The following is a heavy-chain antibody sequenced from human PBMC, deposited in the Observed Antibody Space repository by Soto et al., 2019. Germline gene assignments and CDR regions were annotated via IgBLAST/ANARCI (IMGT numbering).Heavy chain of an antibody. V-gene: IGHV3-21*01. J-gene: IGHJ6*02. CDR3: ARDRGSYLGYYYYGMDV. D-gene: IGHD1-26*01. CDR2: ISSSSSYI. CDR1: GFTFSSYS. Sequence: EVQLVESGGGLGKRGGSLRLSCAASGFTFSSYSMNWVRQAPGKGLEWVSSISSSSSYIYYADSVKGRFTISRDNAKNSLYLQMNSLRAEDTAVYYCARDRGSYLGYYYYGMDVWGQGTTVTVSS.